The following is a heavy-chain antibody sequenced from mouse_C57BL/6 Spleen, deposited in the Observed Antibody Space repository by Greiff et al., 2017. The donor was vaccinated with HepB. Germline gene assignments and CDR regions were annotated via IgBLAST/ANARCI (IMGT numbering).Heavy chain of an antibody. CDR1: GYTFTSYW. CDR3: ARGTYDYDPYFDY. V-gene: IGHV1-64*01. D-gene: IGHD2-4*01. Sequence: QVQLQQPGAELVKPGASVKLSCKASGYTFTSYWMHWVKQRPGQGLEWIGMIHPNSGSTNYNEKFKSKATLTVDKSSSTAYMQLSSLTSEDSAVYDCARGTYDYDPYFDYWGQGTTLTVSS. J-gene: IGHJ2*01. CDR2: IHPNSGST.